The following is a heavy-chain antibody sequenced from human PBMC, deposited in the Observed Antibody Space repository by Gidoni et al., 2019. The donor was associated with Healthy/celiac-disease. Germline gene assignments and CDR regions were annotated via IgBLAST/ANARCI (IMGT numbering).Heavy chain of an antibody. D-gene: IGHD3-22*01. CDR1: GGTFSSYA. CDR3: ARDPTMIVVAPVWYFDL. J-gene: IGHJ2*01. CDR2: IIPSFGTA. V-gene: IGHV1-69*06. Sequence: QVQLVQSGAEVKKPGSSVKGSCKASGGTFSSYAISWVRQAPGQGLEWMGGIIPSFGTANYAQKFQGIVTITADKSTSTAYMELSSLRSEDTAVYYCARDPTMIVVAPVWYFDLWGRGTLVTVSS.